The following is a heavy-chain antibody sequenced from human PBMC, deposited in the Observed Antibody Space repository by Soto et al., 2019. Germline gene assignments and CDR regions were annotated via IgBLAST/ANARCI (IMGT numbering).Heavy chain of an antibody. D-gene: IGHD3-16*02. CDR3: ARHSPYYDYVWGSYRPYYFDY. CDR1: GGSISSSSYY. J-gene: IGHJ4*02. V-gene: IGHV4-39*01. CDR2: IYYSGST. Sequence: PSETLSLTCTVSGGSISSSSYYWGWIRHPPGKGLEWIGSIYYSGSTYYNPSLKSRVTISVDTSKNQFSLKLSSVTAADTAVYYCARHSPYYDYVWGSYRPYYFDYWGQGTLVTVSS.